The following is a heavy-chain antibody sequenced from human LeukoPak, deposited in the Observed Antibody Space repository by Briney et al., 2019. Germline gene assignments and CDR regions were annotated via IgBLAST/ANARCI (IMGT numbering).Heavy chain of an antibody. V-gene: IGHV4-39*07. CDR3: ARGGPVLWFGSRGHWFDP. D-gene: IGHD3-10*01. CDR1: GDSISSSSYY. J-gene: IGHJ5*02. Sequence: PSETLSLTCTVSGDSISSSSYYWGWIRQPPGKGLEWIGSIYYSGSTYYNPSLKSRVTISVDTSKNQFSLKLSSVTAADTAVYYCARGGPVLWFGSRGHWFDPWGQGTLVTVSS. CDR2: IYYSGST.